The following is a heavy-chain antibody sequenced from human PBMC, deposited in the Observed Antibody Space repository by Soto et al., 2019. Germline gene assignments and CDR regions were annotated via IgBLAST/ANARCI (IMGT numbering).Heavy chain of an antibody. CDR3: ARVEGAMVRGANDYYFDY. D-gene: IGHD3-10*01. V-gene: IGHV4-59*01. CDR1: GGSISSYY. CDR2: IYYSGST. Sequence: SETLSLTCTVSGGSISSYYWSWIRQPPGKGLEWIGYIYYSGSTNYNPSLKSRVTISVDTSKNQFSLKLSSVTAADTAVYYCARVEGAMVRGANDYYFDYWGQGNLVTVSS. J-gene: IGHJ4*02.